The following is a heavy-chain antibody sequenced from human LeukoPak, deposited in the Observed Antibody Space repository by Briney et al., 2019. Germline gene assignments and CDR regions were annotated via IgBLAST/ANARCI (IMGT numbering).Heavy chain of an antibody. CDR1: GFTFSSYS. D-gene: IGHD5-12*01. J-gene: IGHJ5*02. CDR3: APQQTYSPYNWFDP. CDR2: IHPDGSIT. Sequence: GGSLRLSCVASGFTFSSYSMNWVRQAPGTGLVWVSRIHPDGSITTYADSVKGRFTIFRDNAKNTLYLQMNSLRAEDTAVYYCAPQQTYSPYNWFDPWGQGTLVTVSS. V-gene: IGHV3-74*03.